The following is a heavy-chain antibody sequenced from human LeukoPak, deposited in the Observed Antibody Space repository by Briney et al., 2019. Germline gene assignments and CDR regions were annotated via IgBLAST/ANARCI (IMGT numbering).Heavy chain of an antibody. D-gene: IGHD3-22*01. CDR2: ISYDGSNK. CDR1: GFTFSSYA. Sequence: PGGSLRLSCAASGFTFSSYAMHWVRQAPGKGLEWVAVISYDGSNKYYADSVKGRFTISRDNSKNTLYLQMNSLRAEDTAVYYCARVYDSSGDLFDYWGQGTLVTVSS. V-gene: IGHV3-30-3*01. CDR3: ARVYDSSGDLFDY. J-gene: IGHJ4*02.